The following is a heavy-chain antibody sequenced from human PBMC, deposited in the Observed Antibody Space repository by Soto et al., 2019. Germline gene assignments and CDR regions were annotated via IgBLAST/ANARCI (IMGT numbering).Heavy chain of an antibody. Sequence: SQTLSLTCTVSGGSISSYYWIWIRQPPGKGLEYIGYIYYSGSTNYNPSLKSRVTISVDTSKNQFSLKLSSVTAADTAVYYCARDLGSAAFDIWGQGTMVTVSS. J-gene: IGHJ3*02. V-gene: IGHV4-59*01. CDR2: IYYSGST. D-gene: IGHD1-26*01. CDR3: ARDLGSAAFDI. CDR1: GGSISSYY.